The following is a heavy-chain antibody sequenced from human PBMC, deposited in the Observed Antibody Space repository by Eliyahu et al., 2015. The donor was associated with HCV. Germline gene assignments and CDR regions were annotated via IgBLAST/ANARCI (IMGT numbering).Heavy chain of an antibody. CDR1: GGSFSGYY. CDR3: ASVATIRRADY. Sequence: QVQLQQWGAGLLKPSETLSLTCAVYGGSFSGYYWSWIRQPPGKGLEWIGEINHSGSTNYNPSLKSRVTISVDTSKNQFSLKLSSVTAADTAVYYCASVATIRRADYWGQGTLVTVSS. J-gene: IGHJ4*02. D-gene: IGHD5-12*01. CDR2: INHSGST. V-gene: IGHV4-34*01.